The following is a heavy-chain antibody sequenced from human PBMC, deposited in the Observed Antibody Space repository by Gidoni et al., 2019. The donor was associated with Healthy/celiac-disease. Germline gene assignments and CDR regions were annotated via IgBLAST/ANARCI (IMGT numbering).Heavy chain of an antibody. D-gene: IGHD1-26*01. CDR2: MSSSSSYI. J-gene: IGHJ6*02. CDR1: GFTFSSSS. V-gene: IGHV3-21*01. CDR3: ARDLPRGSYFDYYYGMDV. Sequence: EVQLVESGGGLVKPGGSLRLSCAASGFTFSSSSRTWVRQAPGKGLEWVSSMSSSSSYIYYADSVKGRFTISRDNAKNSLYLQMNSLRAEDTAVYYCARDLPRGSYFDYYYGMDVWGQGTTVTVSS.